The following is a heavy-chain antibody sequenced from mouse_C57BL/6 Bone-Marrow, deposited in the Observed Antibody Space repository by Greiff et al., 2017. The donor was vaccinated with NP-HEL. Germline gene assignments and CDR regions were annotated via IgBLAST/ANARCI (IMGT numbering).Heavy chain of an antibody. J-gene: IGHJ4*01. CDR3: AWVVYYYAMDY. D-gene: IGHD1-1*01. CDR2: IYPGSGST. CDR1: GFNIKDDY. V-gene: IGHV1-55*01. Sequence: QVQLQQSGAELVRPGASVKLSCTASGFNIKDDYMHWVKQRPGQGLEWIGDIYPGSGSTNYHEKFKSKATLTVDTSSSTAYMQLSSLTSEDSAVYYCAWVVYYYAMDYWGQGTSVTVSS.